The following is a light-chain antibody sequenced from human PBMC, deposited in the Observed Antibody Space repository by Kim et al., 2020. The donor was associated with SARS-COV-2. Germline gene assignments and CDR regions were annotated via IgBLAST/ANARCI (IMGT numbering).Light chain of an antibody. CDR1: QSVSTD. Sequence: SPWERATLSCSASQSVSTDLAWYQQNSGQAPRLLIYGSSTRATGIPARFSGSGSGTEFTLTISGLQSEDLAVYYCQQYKNWPPITFGQGTRLEIK. CDR2: GSS. V-gene: IGKV3D-15*01. CDR3: QQYKNWPPIT. J-gene: IGKJ5*01.